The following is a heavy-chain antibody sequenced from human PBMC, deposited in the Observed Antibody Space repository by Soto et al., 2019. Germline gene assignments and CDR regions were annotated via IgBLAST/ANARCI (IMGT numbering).Heavy chain of an antibody. CDR1: GGSISTNTYY. CDR2: IYYSGST. CDR3: ARQGFGPLHGLVDV. Sequence: SETLSLTCTVSGGSISTNTYYWGWIRQPPGKGLEWIGSIYYSGSTYYNPSLKSRVTISVDRSKNQFSLKLSSVTATDTAVYYCARQGFGPLHGLVDVWGQGTTVTVSS. J-gene: IGHJ6*02. D-gene: IGHD3-10*01. V-gene: IGHV4-39*01.